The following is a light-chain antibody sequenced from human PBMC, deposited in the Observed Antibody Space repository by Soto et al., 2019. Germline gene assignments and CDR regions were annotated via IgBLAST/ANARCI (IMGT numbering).Light chain of an antibody. CDR1: QAISSY. Sequence: DIQLTQAPSFLSASAGDRVSITCRASQAISSYLAWYQQHPGRAPKLLIYAASTLQSGVPSRFSGSGSGTEVTLTITSLQPEDFATYYCQQLNSFTITFGQGTRLEIK. V-gene: IGKV1-9*01. J-gene: IGKJ5*01. CDR3: QQLNSFTIT. CDR2: AAS.